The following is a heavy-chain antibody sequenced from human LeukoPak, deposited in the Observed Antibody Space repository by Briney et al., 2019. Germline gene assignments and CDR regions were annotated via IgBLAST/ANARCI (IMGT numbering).Heavy chain of an antibody. CDR1: GFTFSSYW. CDR2: IKQDGSEK. J-gene: IGHJ6*02. CDR3: ARGGYSYGPYGMDV. Sequence: GGSLRLSCAASGFTFSSYWMSWVRQAPGKGLEWVANIKQDGSEKYYVDSVKGRFTISRDNAKNSLYLQMNSLRAEDTAEYYCARGGYSYGPYGMDVWGQGTTVTVSS. V-gene: IGHV3-7*01. D-gene: IGHD5-18*01.